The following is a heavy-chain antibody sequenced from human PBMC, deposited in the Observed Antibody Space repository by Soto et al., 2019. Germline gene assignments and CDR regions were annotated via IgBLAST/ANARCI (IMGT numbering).Heavy chain of an antibody. V-gene: IGHV3-7*01. D-gene: IGHD2-15*01. CDR3: AAWDISNP. CDR1: GITFSNYW. Sequence: XVFLRLSFVGSGITFSNYWKNWVRQTPGKGLEWVANIKPDGSAKAYVDSVKGRFTVSRDNAKNSLYLQMNSLRAEDTAVYFCAAWDISNPWGQGTLVTVSS. CDR2: IKPDGSAK. J-gene: IGHJ4*02.